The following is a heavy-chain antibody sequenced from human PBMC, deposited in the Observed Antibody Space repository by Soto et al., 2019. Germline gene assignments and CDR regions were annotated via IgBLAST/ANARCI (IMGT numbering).Heavy chain of an antibody. V-gene: IGHV1-18*01. CDR2: MNANNGNT. J-gene: IGHJ5*02. D-gene: IGHD2-15*01. CDR3: ARGARTLTSIIGIDP. Sequence: ASVKVSCKASGYTFTSYGISWVRQAPGQGLEWMGWMNANNGNTDYAQKFQGRVTMTTNTSTSTAYMELSSLRSEDTAVYYCARGARTLTSIIGIDPWGREPWSPSPQ. CDR1: GYTFTSYG.